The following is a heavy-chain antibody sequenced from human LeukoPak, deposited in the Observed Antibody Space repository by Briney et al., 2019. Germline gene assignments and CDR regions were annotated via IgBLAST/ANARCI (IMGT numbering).Heavy chain of an antibody. CDR3: ATISAQTFDS. V-gene: IGHV3-7*01. D-gene: IGHD5-24*01. Sequence: GGSLRLSCVGSGFSFRSHWVNWVRQSPGKGLEWVANIKPDGSDIYYVDSARGRFTVSRDNAKNSAFLQMNSRRAEETVIYYCATISAQTFDSWGEGTLVCVSS. J-gene: IGHJ3*02. CDR1: GFSFRSHW. CDR2: IKPDGSDI.